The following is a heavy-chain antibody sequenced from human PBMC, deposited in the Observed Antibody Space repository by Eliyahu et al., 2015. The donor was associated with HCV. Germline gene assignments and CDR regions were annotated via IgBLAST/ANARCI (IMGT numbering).Heavy chain of an antibody. CDR2: IYYSGST. J-gene: IGHJ3*02. Sequence: QVQLQESGPGLVKPSETLSLTCTVSGGSISSFYWTWIRQPPGKGLEWIGYIYYSGSTNYNPSLESRVTISVDTSKNQFSLKLSSVTAADTAVYFCARLAHYHILTGYYLRGYAFEIWGPGTLVTVSS. V-gene: IGHV4-59*08. CDR3: ARLAHYHILTGYYLRGYAFEI. CDR1: GGSISSFY. D-gene: IGHD3-9*01.